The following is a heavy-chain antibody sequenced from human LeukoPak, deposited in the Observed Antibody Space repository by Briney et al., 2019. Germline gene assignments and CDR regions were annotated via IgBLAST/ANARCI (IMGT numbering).Heavy chain of an antibody. D-gene: IGHD2-15*01. CDR2: ISSSSSTI. CDR1: GFTFGTYS. Sequence: GGSLRLSLAASGFTFGTYSVNWVRPPPGKGLEWVSYISSSSSTIYYADSVKGRFTISRDNAKNSLYLQMNSLRDGDTAVYYCARTVVAATPNWFDPWGQGTLVTVSS. J-gene: IGHJ5*02. CDR3: ARTVVAATPNWFDP. V-gene: IGHV3-48*02.